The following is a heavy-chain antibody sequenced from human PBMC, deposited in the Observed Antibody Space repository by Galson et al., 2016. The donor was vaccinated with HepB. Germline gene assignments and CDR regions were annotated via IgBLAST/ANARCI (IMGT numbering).Heavy chain of an antibody. J-gene: IGHJ5*02. CDR1: GDSVSRHGAS. CDR2: TFFRSKWYH. V-gene: IGHV6-1*01. D-gene: IGHD4-23*01. Sequence: CAISGDSVSRHGASWNWIRQSPSRGLEWLGRTFFRSKWYHNYAPSMKSRITLNPDTSKGQVSLVMRSVTPEDTAVYYCARGGEYGGIPSNWFDLWCQGTLVTVSS. CDR3: ARGGEYGGIPSNWFDL.